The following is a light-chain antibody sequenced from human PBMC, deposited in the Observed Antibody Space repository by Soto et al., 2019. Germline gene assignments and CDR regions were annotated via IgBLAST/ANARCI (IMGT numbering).Light chain of an antibody. CDR1: QNVDIN. CDR3: QQYNNWPHT. V-gene: IGKV3-15*01. J-gene: IGKJ2*01. CDR2: GAF. Sequence: DILLTQSPATLSVSPGGRATLSCRASQNVDINLAWYQQRPGQSPRLLVYGAFTRATGLPARFSGRGSGTEFTLTISSLQFEDFAVYYCQQYNNWPHTFGQGTKLEI.